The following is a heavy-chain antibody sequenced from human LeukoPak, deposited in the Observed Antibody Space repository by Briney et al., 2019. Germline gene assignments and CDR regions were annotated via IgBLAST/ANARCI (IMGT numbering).Heavy chain of an antibody. V-gene: IGHV4-30-4*01. CDR1: GCSISSGDYY. CDR2: IYYSGST. D-gene: IGHD2-21*02. J-gene: IGHJ5*02. CDR3: ARGGPVVTATDGWFDP. Sequence: PSETLSLTCTVSGCSISSGDYYWSWIRQPPGKGLEWIGYIYYSGSTYYNPSLKSRVTISVDTSKNQFSLKLSSVTAADTAVYYCARGGPVVTATDGWFDPWGQGTLVTVSS.